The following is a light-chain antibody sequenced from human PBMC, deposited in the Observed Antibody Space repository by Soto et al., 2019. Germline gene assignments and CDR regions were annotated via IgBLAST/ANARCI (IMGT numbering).Light chain of an antibody. Sequence: EIVLTQSPATLSLSPGERATLSCRASQSVNSYLAWYQQRPGQAPRLLIYDAANRDTGIPARFSGSGSGTDFTLTISSLEPEDFAIYYCQQRSSWPPPTFGGGTRVDMK. CDR1: QSVNSY. CDR2: DAA. CDR3: QQRSSWPPPT. V-gene: IGKV3-11*01. J-gene: IGKJ4*01.